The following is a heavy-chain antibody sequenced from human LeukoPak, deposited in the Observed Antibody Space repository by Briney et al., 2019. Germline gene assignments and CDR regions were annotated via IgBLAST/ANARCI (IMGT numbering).Heavy chain of an antibody. CDR2: ISAYNGNT. CDR1: GYTFTSYG. CDR3: ARDKILQWLVWDFQH. V-gene: IGHV1-18*01. D-gene: IGHD6-19*01. Sequence: GASVKVSCKASGYTFTSYGISWVRQAPGQGLEWMGWISAYNGNTNYAQKLQGRVTMSTDTSTSTAYMELRSLRSDDAAVYYCARDKILQWLVWDFQHWGQGTLVTVSS. J-gene: IGHJ1*01.